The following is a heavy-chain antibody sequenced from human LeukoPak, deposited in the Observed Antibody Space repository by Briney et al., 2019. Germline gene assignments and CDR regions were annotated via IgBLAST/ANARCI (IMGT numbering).Heavy chain of an antibody. CDR3: ARGYTWSSYSNYYYYMDV. CDR1: EFTFSTYS. Sequence: GGSLRLSCAASEFTFSTYSMNWVRQAPGQGLEWLSHITSSGSTVFYADSVEGRFTISRDNANNSVSLQMNSLRADDTAVYYCARGYTWSSYSNYYYYMDVWGKGTTVTVSS. J-gene: IGHJ6*03. CDR2: ITSSGSTV. V-gene: IGHV3-48*01. D-gene: IGHD2-15*01.